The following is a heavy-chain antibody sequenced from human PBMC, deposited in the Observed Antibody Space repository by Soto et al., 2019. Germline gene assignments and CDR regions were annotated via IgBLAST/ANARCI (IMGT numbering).Heavy chain of an antibody. CDR2: ISGSGGST. V-gene: IGHV3-23*01. D-gene: IGHD2-2*02. Sequence: GGSLRLSCAASGFTFSSYAMSWVRQAPGKGLEWVSAISGSGGSTYYADSGKGRFTISRDNSKNTLYLQMNSLRAEDTAIYYCAINPLYSRSCWGQGTLVTVSS. CDR3: AINPLYSRSC. J-gene: IGHJ4*02. CDR1: GFTFSSYA.